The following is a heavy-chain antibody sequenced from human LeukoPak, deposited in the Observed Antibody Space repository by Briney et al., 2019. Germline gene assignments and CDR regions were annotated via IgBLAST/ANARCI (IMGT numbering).Heavy chain of an antibody. D-gene: IGHD3-10*01. V-gene: IGHV1-24*01. CDR1: GYTLTELS. CDR3: ATDDPMVRGAPPDY. CDR2: FDPEDGET. J-gene: IGHJ4*02. Sequence: ASVKVSCKVSGYTLTELSMHWVRQAPGKGLEWMGGFDPEDGETIYAQKFQGRVTMTEDTSTDTAYMELSSLRSEDTAVYYCATDDPMVRGAPPDYWGQGTLVTVSS.